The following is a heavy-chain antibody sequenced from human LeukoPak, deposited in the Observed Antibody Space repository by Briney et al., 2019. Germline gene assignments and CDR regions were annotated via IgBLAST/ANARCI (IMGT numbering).Heavy chain of an antibody. CDR1: GDSISDYY. Sequence: PSETLSLTCVVSGDSISDYYWNWIRQPPGGGLEWVGYIHYSGRTDYNPSLKSRATISVDTSKNQFSLRLNSVIAADTAVYYCARDRMAAAGFRIFDYWGQGSLVTVSS. D-gene: IGHD6-13*01. CDR2: IHYSGRT. J-gene: IGHJ4*02. V-gene: IGHV4-59*01. CDR3: ARDRMAAAGFRIFDY.